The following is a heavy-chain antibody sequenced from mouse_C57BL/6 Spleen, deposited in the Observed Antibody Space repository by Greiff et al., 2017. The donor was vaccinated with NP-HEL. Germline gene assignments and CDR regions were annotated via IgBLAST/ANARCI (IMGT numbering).Heavy chain of an antibody. CDR2: INPNNGGT. CDR3: AISYDGYYVGAMDY. D-gene: IGHD2-3*01. J-gene: IGHJ4*01. V-gene: IGHV1-18*01. CDR1: GYTFTDYN. Sequence: VQLQQSGPELVKPGASVKIPCKASGYTFTDYNMDWVKQSHGKSLEWIGDINPNNGGTIYNQKFKGKATLTVDKSSSTAYMELRSLTSEDTAVYYCAISYDGYYVGAMDYWGQGTSVTVSS.